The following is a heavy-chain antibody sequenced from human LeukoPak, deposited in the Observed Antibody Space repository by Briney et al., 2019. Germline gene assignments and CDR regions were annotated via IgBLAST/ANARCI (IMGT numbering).Heavy chain of an antibody. J-gene: IGHJ5*02. CDR3: ASIVVVPAATGGYNWFDP. Sequence: SETLSLTCAAYGGSFSGYYWSWIRQPPGKGLEWIGEINHSGSTNYNPSLKSRVTISVDTSKNQFSLKLSSVTAADTAVYYCASIVVVPAATGGYNWFDPWGQGTLVTVPS. CDR1: GGSFSGYY. V-gene: IGHV4-34*01. D-gene: IGHD2-2*01. CDR2: INHSGST.